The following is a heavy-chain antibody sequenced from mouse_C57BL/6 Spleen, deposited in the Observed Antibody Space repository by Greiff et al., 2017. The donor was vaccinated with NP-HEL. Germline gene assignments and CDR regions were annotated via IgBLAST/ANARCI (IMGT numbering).Heavy chain of an antibody. CDR2: IYPRSGNT. CDR1: GYTFTSYG. V-gene: IGHV1-81*01. D-gene: IGHD4-1*01. CDR3: ASWDVGY. Sequence: QVQLQQSGAELARPGASVKLSCKASGYTFTSYGISWVKQRTGQGLEWIGEIYPRSGNTYYNEKFKGKATLTADKSSSTAYMELRSLTSEDSAVYFCASWDVGYWGQGTTLTVSS. J-gene: IGHJ2*01.